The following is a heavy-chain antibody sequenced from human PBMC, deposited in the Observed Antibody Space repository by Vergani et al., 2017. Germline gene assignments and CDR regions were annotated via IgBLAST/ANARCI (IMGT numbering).Heavy chain of an antibody. J-gene: IGHJ4*02. Sequence: EVQLVESGGGLVKPGGSLRLSCAASGFTFSSYSMNWVRQAPGKGLEWDSSISSSSSYIYYADSVKGRFTISRDNAKNSLYLQMNSLRAEDTAVYYCARGDVSATGPDYWGQGTLVTVSS. CDR3: ARGDVSATGPDY. V-gene: IGHV3-21*01. D-gene: IGHD1-1*01. CDR1: GFTFSSYS. CDR2: ISSSSSYI.